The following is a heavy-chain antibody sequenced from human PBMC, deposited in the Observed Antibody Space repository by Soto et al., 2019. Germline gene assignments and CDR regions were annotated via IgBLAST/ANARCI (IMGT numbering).Heavy chain of an antibody. D-gene: IGHD3-3*01. CDR2: IIPIIGTP. CDR3: ATGTFGVVSAQRFDY. J-gene: IGHJ4*02. CDR1: GGTFRISA. V-gene: IGHV1-69*01. Sequence: VQLVQSGADVKKPGSSVKVSCKASGGTFRISAISWLRQAPGQGLQWMGGIIPIIGTPNYAQKFQGRVSITADDSTSTAYMELSSLRSEDTAVYYCATGTFGVVSAQRFDYWGQGTLVTVSS.